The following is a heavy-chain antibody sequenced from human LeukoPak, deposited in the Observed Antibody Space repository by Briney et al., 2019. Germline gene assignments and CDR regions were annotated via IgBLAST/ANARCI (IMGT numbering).Heavy chain of an antibody. CDR3: ARDTYYYDSSGSYLDY. CDR1: GGTFSSYA. D-gene: IGHD3-22*01. J-gene: IGHJ4*02. CDR2: IIPILGIA. V-gene: IGHV1-69*04. Sequence: ASVKVSCKASGGTFSSYAISWVRRAPGQGLEWMGRIIPILGIANYAQKFQGRVTITADKSTSTAYMELSSLRSEDTAVYYCARDTYYYDSSGSYLDYWGQGTLVTVSS.